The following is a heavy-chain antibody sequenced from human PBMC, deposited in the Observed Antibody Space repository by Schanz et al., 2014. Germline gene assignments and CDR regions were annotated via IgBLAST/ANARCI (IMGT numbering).Heavy chain of an antibody. CDR3: ARDQSPYPNSSDVRYFDY. D-gene: IGHD6-6*01. CDR2: ISPYNGNT. CDR1: GYTFTSYG. Sequence: QVQLVQSGAEVKKPGASVKVSCKASGYTFTSYGISWVRQAPGQGLEWMGWISPYNGNTNYAQKLQGRVTMTADTSTSTAYMDLRSLRSDDTAVDYCARDQSPYPNSSDVRYFDYWGQGSLVTVSS. J-gene: IGHJ4*02. V-gene: IGHV1-18*01.